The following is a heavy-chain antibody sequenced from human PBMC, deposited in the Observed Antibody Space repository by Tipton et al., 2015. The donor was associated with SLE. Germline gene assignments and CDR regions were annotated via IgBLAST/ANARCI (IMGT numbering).Heavy chain of an antibody. Sequence: LRLSCTVSSDSMSSYYWSWIRQPPGKGLEWIGYIYYSGITSYNPSLKSRVTISVDTSKNQFSLKLSSVTASDTAVYFCARGELYSGASLYYLEYCGQGSLVTVSP. D-gene: IGHD1-7*01. V-gene: IGHV4-59*01. CDR3: ARGELYSGASLYYLEY. CDR1: SDSMSSYY. J-gene: IGHJ4*02. CDR2: IYYSGIT.